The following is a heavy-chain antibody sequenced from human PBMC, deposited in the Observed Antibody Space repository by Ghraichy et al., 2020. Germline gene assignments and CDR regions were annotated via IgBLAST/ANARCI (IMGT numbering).Heavy chain of an antibody. CDR2: INHSGST. V-gene: IGHV4-34*01. CDR1: GGSFSGYY. D-gene: IGHD2-21*01. CDR3: ARGRYGGGGLLFDY. J-gene: IGHJ4*02. Sequence: SETLSLTCAVYGGSFSGYYWSWIRQPPGKGLDWIGEINHSGSTNYNPSLKSRVTISVDTSKNQFSLKLSSATAADTAVYYCARGRYGGGGLLFDYWGQGTLVTVSS.